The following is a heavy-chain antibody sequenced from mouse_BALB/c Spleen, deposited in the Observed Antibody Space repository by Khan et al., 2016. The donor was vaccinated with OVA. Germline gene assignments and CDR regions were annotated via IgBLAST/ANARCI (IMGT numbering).Heavy chain of an antibody. Sequence: EVQLQESGPGLVKPSLSLSLTCTVTGYSITSDYAWNWIRQFPGHKLEWMGYISYSGRTSYTPSLKSRISITRDTSKNQFFLQLNSATTEDTATYFCVRGRAYWGQGTLVTVSA. J-gene: IGHJ3*01. V-gene: IGHV3-2*02. CDR1: GYSITSDYA. CDR3: VRGRAY. CDR2: ISYSGRT. D-gene: IGHD3-3*01.